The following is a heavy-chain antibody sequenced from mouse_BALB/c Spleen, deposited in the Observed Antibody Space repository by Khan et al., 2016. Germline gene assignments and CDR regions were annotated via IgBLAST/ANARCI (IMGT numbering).Heavy chain of an antibody. V-gene: IGHV3-2*02. CDR3: ARGNYRYDYAMDY. J-gene: IGHJ4*01. D-gene: IGHD2-14*01. CDR2: ISYSGST. CDR1: GYSITSDYA. Sequence: EVQLQESGPGLVKPSQSLSLTCTVTGYSITSDYAWNWIRQFPGNKLEWMGYISYSGSTSYNPSLKSRISITRDTSKNQFFLQLNSVTTEDTATYDCARGNYRYDYAMDYWDQGTSVTVSS.